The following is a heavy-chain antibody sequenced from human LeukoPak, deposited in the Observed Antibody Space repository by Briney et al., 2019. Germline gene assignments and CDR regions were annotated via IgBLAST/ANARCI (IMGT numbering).Heavy chain of an antibody. CDR3: ARHDLLSPPYSGSSNAFDI. V-gene: IGHV4-59*08. Sequence: SETLSLTCTVSGGSISSYYWSWIRQPPGKGLEWIGYIYNSRSTNYNPSLQSRVTISMDTPKKQVTLTLSSVTAADTAMYYCARHDLLSPPYSGSSNAFDIWGQGTMFTVSS. CDR1: GGSISSYY. J-gene: IGHJ3*02. CDR2: IYNSRST. D-gene: IGHD1-26*01.